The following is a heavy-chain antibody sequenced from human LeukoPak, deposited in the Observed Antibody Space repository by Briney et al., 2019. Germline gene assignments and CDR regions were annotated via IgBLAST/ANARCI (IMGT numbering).Heavy chain of an antibody. CDR2: IYYSGST. CDR3: ARLSAGIHYYFDS. D-gene: IGHD6-13*01. J-gene: IGHJ4*02. Sequence: PSETLSLTCTLSGGSISSYYWSWVRQPPGRGLEWIGYIYYSGSTDYNPSLKSRVTISRDTSKNQFSLKLISVTAADTAVYYCARLSAGIHYYFDSWGQGTLVTASS. V-gene: IGHV4-59*08. CDR1: GGSISSYY.